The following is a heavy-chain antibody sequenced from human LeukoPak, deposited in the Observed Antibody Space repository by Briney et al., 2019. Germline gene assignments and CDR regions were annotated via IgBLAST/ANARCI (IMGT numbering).Heavy chain of an antibody. J-gene: IGHJ4*02. D-gene: IGHD1-1*01. Sequence: SETLSLTCAVYGGSFSDYDWSWIRQPPGKVLEWIGEISHSGTTNCDPSLKSRISMSIDTSRSQFSLNLRSVTAADTAVYYCARYVPVRTGTTRASFDYWGLGTLVTVSS. CDR3: ARYVPVRTGTTRASFDY. CDR2: ISHSGTT. CDR1: GGSFSDYD. V-gene: IGHV4-34*10.